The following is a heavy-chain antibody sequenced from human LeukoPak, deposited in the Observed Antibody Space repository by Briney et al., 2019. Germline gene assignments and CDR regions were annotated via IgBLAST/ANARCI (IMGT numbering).Heavy chain of an antibody. CDR1: GGSISGSSAY. CDR3: VSPRGFSYGYFDY. Sequence: SETLSLTCTVSGGSISGSSAYWGWIRQPPGKGLEWIGSIYYSKNTYYNPSLKSRVTISADTSKNRFSLTLGSVSATDTAVYYCVSPRGFSYGYFDYWGQGTLVTVSS. V-gene: IGHV4-39*01. J-gene: IGHJ4*02. D-gene: IGHD5-18*01. CDR2: IYYSKNT.